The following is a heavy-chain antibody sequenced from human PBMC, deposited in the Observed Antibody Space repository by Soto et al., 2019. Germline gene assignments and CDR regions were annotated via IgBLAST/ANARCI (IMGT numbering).Heavy chain of an antibody. Sequence: EVRLLESGGGLIQPGGSLRLSCAASGFTFSGFAMSWVRHGPGKGLEWVATSSNSGTTTAYAASVKGRAAISSDNSMNTLYLQTTNLTVEDTAFYYCVQDGSLVVVTEFHHWGQGPLATVS. CDR3: VQDGSLVVVTEFHH. J-gene: IGHJ1*01. CDR1: GFTFSGFA. D-gene: IGHD2-21*02. CDR2: SSNSGTTT. V-gene: IGHV3-23*01.